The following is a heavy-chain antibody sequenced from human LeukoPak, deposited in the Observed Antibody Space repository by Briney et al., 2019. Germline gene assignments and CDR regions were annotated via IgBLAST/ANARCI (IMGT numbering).Heavy chain of an antibody. CDR2: INHSGST. CDR1: GGSFSGYY. CDR3: ARGGTRGNSKWFDP. Sequence: SETLSLTCAVYGGSFSGYYWSWIRQPPGKGLEWIGEINHSGSTNYNPSLKSRVTISVDTSKNQFSLKLSSVTAADMAVYYCARGGTRGNSKWFDPWGQGTLVTVSS. D-gene: IGHD4-23*01. J-gene: IGHJ5*02. V-gene: IGHV4-34*01.